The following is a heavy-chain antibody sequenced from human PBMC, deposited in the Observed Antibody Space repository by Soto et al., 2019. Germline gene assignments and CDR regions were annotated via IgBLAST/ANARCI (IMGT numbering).Heavy chain of an antibody. Sequence: GGSLRLSCAASGFTFSSYWMSWVRQAPGKGLEWVANIKQDGSEKYYVDSVKGRFTISRDNSKNSLYLQMNSLRAEDTAVYYCARDRRHRGSVYYDYWGQGTRVTVSS. CDR1: GFTFSSYW. V-gene: IGHV3-7*01. CDR3: ARDRRHRGSVYYDY. J-gene: IGHJ4*02. CDR2: IKQDGSEK. D-gene: IGHD3-3*01.